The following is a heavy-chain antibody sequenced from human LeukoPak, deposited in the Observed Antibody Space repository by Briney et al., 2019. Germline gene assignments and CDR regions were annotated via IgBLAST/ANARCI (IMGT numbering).Heavy chain of an antibody. CDR2: IYYSGST. CDR3: ARTSRRGSGSYYFDY. J-gene: IGHJ4*02. CDR1: GGSISSSSYY. D-gene: IGHD3-10*01. V-gene: IGHV4-39*01. Sequence: PSETLSLTCTVSGGSISSSSYYWGWIRQPPGKGLEWIGSIYYSGSTYYNPSLKSRVTISVDTYKNQFSLKLSSVTAADTAVYYCARTSRRGSGSYYFDYWGQGTLVTVSS.